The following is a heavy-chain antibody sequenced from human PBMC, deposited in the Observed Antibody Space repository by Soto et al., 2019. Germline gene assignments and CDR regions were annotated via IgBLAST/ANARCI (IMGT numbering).Heavy chain of an antibody. Sequence: GSLRLSCVASGFTFSSFAMSWIRQPPGKGLEWVGYIYYGGTTSYNPSLQSRVTISLETSKSQFSLRLTSVTAADTAVYYCARLGAYYHPLAPWAPGTLVTVSS. CDR2: IYYGGTT. V-gene: IGHV4-59*08. J-gene: IGHJ5*02. D-gene: IGHD3-22*01. CDR3: ARLGAYYHPLAP. CDR1: GFTFSSFA.